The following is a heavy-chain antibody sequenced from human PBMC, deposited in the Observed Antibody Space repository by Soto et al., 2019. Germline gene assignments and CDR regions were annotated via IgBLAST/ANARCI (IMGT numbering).Heavy chain of an antibody. Sequence: QVQLVQSGAEVKKPGASVKVSCKASGYTFTSYGISWVRQAPGQGLDWMGWISAYNGNTNYAQKLQGRVTMTTETSTSTAYMELRSLRSDDTAVYYCASDLRRGATTPDYFDYWGQGTLVTASS. CDR3: ASDLRRGATTPDYFDY. J-gene: IGHJ4*02. V-gene: IGHV1-18*01. D-gene: IGHD1-26*01. CDR1: GYTFTSYG. CDR2: ISAYNGNT.